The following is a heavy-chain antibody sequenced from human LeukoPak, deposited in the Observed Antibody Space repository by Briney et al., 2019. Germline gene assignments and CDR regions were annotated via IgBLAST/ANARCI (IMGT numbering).Heavy chain of an antibody. V-gene: IGHV1-8*03. CDR2: MNPNSGNT. Sequence: PGASVKVSCKASGYTFTSYGISWVRQAPGQGLEWMGWMNPNSGNTGYAQKFQGRVTITRNTSISTAYMELSSLRYDDTAVYYCARVNYGSAKAHYYYYYMDVWGKGTTVTVSS. CDR3: ARVNYGSAKAHYYYYYMDV. D-gene: IGHD3-10*01. J-gene: IGHJ6*03. CDR1: GYTFTSYG.